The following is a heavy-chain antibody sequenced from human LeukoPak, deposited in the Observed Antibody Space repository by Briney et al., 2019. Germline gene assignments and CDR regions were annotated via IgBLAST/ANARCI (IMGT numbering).Heavy chain of an antibody. Sequence: PSETLSLTCTVSGYSISSGYYRGWIRQPPGKGLECIGTMYHSGSTFYNPSLKSRVTISVDTSKNQFSLKLNSVTAADTAVYYCAKSNGYGLIDIWGQGTMVTVSS. D-gene: IGHD3-22*01. V-gene: IGHV4-38-2*02. CDR3: AKSNGYGLIDI. J-gene: IGHJ3*02. CDR2: MYHSGST. CDR1: GYSISSGYY.